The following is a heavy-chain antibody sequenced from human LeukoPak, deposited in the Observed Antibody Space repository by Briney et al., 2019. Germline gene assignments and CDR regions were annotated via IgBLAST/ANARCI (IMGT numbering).Heavy chain of an antibody. CDR3: TTMTAVYYYGMDV. V-gene: IGHV3-15*01. Sequence: GGSLRLSCAASGFTLTNAWLRWAREAPGRGLEGVVGMKRKTEGGTTDYAATVKGRFTISRDDSKNTLYLQMNSVKTEDTAVYYCTTMTAVYYYGMDVWGQGTTVTVSS. J-gene: IGHJ6*02. D-gene: IGHD4-17*01. CDR2: MKRKTEGGTT. CDR1: GFTLTNAW.